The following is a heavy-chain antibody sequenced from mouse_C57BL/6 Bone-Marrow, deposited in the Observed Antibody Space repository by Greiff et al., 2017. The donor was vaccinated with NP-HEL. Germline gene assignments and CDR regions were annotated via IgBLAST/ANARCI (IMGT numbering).Heavy chain of an antibody. Sequence: EVQLVESGPGLVKPSQSLSLTCSVTGYSITSGYYWNWIRQFPGNKLEWMGYISYDGSNNSNPSLKNRISITRDTSKNQFFLKLNSVTTEDTATYYCAREGLLRDYFDYWGQGTTLTVSS. CDR3: AREGLLRDYFDY. CDR2: ISYDGSN. J-gene: IGHJ2*01. CDR1: GYSITSGYY. V-gene: IGHV3-6*01. D-gene: IGHD1-1*01.